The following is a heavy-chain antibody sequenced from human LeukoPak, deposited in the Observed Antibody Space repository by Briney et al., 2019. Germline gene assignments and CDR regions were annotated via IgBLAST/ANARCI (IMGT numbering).Heavy chain of an antibody. D-gene: IGHD3-22*01. V-gene: IGHV4-34*01. J-gene: IGHJ5*01. CDR3: VRGGYCTFDS. Sequence: SETLSLTCAVYGGSFRNYWWTWIRQPPGKGLEWIGEIHDSGRTNYNPSLKSRVTISVDTSKNQFSLKLSSVIAADTAVYFCVRGGYCTFDSWGQGILVTVSS. CDR2: IHDSGRT. CDR1: GGSFRNYW.